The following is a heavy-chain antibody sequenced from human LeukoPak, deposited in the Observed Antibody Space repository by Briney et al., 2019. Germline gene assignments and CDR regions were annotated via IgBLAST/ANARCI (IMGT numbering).Heavy chain of an antibody. CDR3: ARVGQDYYYYYMDV. V-gene: IGHV3-7*01. Sequence: GGSLRLSCAASGFTFSSYWMSWVRQAPGKGLEWVANIKQDGSEKYYVDSVKGRFTISRDNAKNSLYLQMNSLRAEDTAVYYCARVGQDYYYYYMDVWGKGTTVTVSS. J-gene: IGHJ6*03. CDR2: IKQDGSEK. CDR1: GFTFSSYW.